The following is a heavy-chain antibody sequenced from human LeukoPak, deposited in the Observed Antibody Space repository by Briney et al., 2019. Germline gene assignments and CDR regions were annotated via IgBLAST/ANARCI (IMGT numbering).Heavy chain of an antibody. CDR3: ATKRGSYSYYYGMDV. CDR2: IGSSGGAI. Sequence: GGSLRLSCAASGFTFSSYAMNWVRQAPGEGLEWVSYIGSSGGAIKYADSVKGRFNISRDNAKNSLFLQMNSLRAEDTAVYYCATKRGSYSYYYGMDVWGQGTTVTVSS. V-gene: IGHV3-48*03. J-gene: IGHJ6*02. CDR1: GFTFSSYA. D-gene: IGHD1-26*01.